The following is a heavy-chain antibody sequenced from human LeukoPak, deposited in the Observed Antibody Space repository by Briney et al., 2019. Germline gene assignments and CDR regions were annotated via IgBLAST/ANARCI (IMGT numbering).Heavy chain of an antibody. CDR2: IYTSGST. V-gene: IGHV4-61*02. D-gene: IGHD3-10*01. CDR3: ASGSRITMVRGVSFLGDAFDI. Sequence: SETLSLTCTVSGGSISSGSYYWSWIRQPAGKGLEWIGRIYTSGSTNYNPSLKSRVTISVDTSKNQFSLKLSSVTAADTAVYYCASGSRITMVRGVSFLGDAFDIWGQGTMVTVSS. J-gene: IGHJ3*02. CDR1: GGSISSGSYY.